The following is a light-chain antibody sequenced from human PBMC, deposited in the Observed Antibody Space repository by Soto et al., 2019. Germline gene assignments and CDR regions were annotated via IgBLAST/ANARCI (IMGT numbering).Light chain of an antibody. CDR1: SSHVGGYNS. Sequence: QSALTQPESVSGSPGQSITISCTGTSSHVGGYNSVSWYQQHPGMAPKLILYDVTDRPSWVSYRFSGSKSCNTASLTISGLQAAVESDYFCSSFTSSMTNVFGSGTKLNVL. CDR2: DVT. CDR3: SSFTSSMTNV. J-gene: IGLJ1*01. V-gene: IGLV2-14*01.